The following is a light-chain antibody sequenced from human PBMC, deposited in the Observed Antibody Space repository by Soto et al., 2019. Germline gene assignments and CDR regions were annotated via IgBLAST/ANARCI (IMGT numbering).Light chain of an antibody. CDR3: SSYTSSSTYVV. CDR2: DVS. J-gene: IGLJ2*01. V-gene: IGLV2-14*01. Sequence: QSALTQPASVSGSPGQSITISCTGTSSDVGGYNYVSWYQQHPGKAPKLMIYDVSNRPSVVSNRFSGSKSGNTASLTISGLQAEDDADYYCSSYTSSSTYVVFGGGTKLPVL. CDR1: SSDVGGYNY.